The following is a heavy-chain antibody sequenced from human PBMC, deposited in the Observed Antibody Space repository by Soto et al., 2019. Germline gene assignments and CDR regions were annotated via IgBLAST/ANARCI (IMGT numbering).Heavy chain of an antibody. CDR3: ITVFEY. D-gene: IGHD1-20*01. Sequence: EVQLVQSGGGSVQPGGSLRLSCAASGFTFTNYWMHWVRQVPGKGLVWVSRIDGVGTDTSYSDSVRGRFTISRDNAENTLYLQMNSLRAEDTAVYYCITVFEYWGQGTLVTVSS. J-gene: IGHJ4*02. V-gene: IGHV3-74*01. CDR2: IDGVGTDT. CDR1: GFTFTNYW.